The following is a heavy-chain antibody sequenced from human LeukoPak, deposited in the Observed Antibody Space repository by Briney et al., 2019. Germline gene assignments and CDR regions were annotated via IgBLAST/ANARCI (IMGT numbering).Heavy chain of an antibody. V-gene: IGHV4-39*01. D-gene: IGHD4-17*01. CDR3: ATPAGPYGDYDY. Sequence: SSETLSLTCTVSGGSIISTSYYWGWVRQPPGKGLEWIGSIYYSGTTYYKSSLESRLTISVDTSKNQFSLKLTSVTAADTAVYYCATPAGPYGDYDYWGQGTLVTVSS. CDR1: GGSIISTSYY. CDR2: IYYSGTT. J-gene: IGHJ4*02.